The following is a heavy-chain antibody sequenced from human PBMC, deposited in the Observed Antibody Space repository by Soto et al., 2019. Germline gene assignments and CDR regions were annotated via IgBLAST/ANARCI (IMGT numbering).Heavy chain of an antibody. V-gene: IGHV3-23*01. CDR3: AKVGFNWNYLN. D-gene: IGHD1-7*01. Sequence: EVQLLESGGGWVSLGGSLSFPWAASDFTFTAKAMSWARQAPGKGLEWVSAISGSGGSTYYADSVKGRFTISRDNSKNTLYLQMNSLRAEDTAVYYCAKVGFNWNYLNWGQGTLVTVSS. CDR1: DFTFTAKA. J-gene: IGHJ4*02. CDR2: ISGSGGST.